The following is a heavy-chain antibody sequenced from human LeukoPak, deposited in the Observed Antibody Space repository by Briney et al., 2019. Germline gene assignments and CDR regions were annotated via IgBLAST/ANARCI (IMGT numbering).Heavy chain of an antibody. CDR3: ARGSYYYDSSGYPLDY. V-gene: IGHV3-66*01. J-gene: IGHJ4*02. CDR1: GFTFSDYY. D-gene: IGHD3-22*01. Sequence: GGSLRLSCAASGFTFSDYYMSWIRQAPGKGLEWVSVIYSGGSTYYADSVKGRFTISRDNSKNTLYLQMNSLRAEDTAVYYCARGSYYYDSSGYPLDYWGQGTLVTVSS. CDR2: IYSGGST.